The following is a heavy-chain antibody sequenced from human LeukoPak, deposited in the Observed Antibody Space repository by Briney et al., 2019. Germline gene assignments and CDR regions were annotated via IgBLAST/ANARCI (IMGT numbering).Heavy chain of an antibody. J-gene: IGHJ3*02. CDR3: ACGRSSSWYRNAFDI. CDR2: INHSGST. V-gene: IGHV4-34*01. D-gene: IGHD6-13*01. CDR1: GGSFSGYY. Sequence: SETLSLTCAVYGGSFSGYYWSWIRQPPGKGLEWIGEINHSGSTNYNPSLKSRVTISVDTSKNQFSLKLSSVTAADTAVYYCACGRSSSWYRNAFDIWGQGTMVTVSS.